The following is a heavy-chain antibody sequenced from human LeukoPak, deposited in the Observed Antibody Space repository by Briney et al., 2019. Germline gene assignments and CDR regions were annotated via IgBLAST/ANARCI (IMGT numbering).Heavy chain of an antibody. J-gene: IGHJ4*02. V-gene: IGHV3-48*04. Sequence: GGSLRLSCAASGFTFSSYSMNWVRQAPGKGLEWVSYISSSSSTIYYADSVKGRFTISRDNAKNSLYLQMNSLIAEDTALYYCAKFPHSPYSNYEFDYWGQGTLVTVSS. D-gene: IGHD4-4*01. CDR2: ISSSSSTI. CDR1: GFTFSSYS. CDR3: AKFPHSPYSNYEFDY.